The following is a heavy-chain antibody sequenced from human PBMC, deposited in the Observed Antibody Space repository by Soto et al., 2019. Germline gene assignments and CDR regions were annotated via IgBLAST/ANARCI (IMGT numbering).Heavy chain of an antibody. J-gene: IGHJ6*02. D-gene: IGHD2-8*01. V-gene: IGHV3-64*07. CDR3: ARGLIPYGLDV. CDR2: ISSDGGTT. Sequence: EVHLVESGGGLVQPGGSLRLSCAAPGFNFSKYPMHWVRQAPGKGLAYVSAISSDGGTTFYADSVRGRFTMSRDNLKNTLYLQMRTLRVEDMAVYYCARGLIPYGLDVWGQGTTVTIS. CDR1: GFNFSKYP.